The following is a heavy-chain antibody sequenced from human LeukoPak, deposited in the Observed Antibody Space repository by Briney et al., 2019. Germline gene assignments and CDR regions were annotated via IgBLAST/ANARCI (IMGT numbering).Heavy chain of an antibody. V-gene: IGHV3-21*01. D-gene: IGHD6-13*01. CDR3: AKDGDDSSSWYRSVGYYYYGMDV. CDR2: ISSSSSYI. J-gene: IGHJ6*02. CDR1: GFTFSSYS. Sequence: PGGSLRLSCAASGFTFSSYSMNWVRQAPGKGLEWVSSISSSSSYIYYADSVKGRFTISRDNSKNTLYLQMNSLRAEDTAVYYCAKDGDDSSSWYRSVGYYYYGMDVWGQGTTVTVSS.